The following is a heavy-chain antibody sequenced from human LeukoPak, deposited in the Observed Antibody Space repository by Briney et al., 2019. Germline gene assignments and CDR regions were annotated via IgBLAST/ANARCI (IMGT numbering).Heavy chain of an antibody. CDR3: ARVKAGEFQYYFDY. Sequence: SETLSLTCTVSGGSISSSSYYWGWIRQPPGKGLEWIGSIYYSGSTYYNPSLKSRVTISVDTSKNQFSLKLSSVTAADTAVYYCARVKAGEFQYYFDYWGQGTLVTVSS. J-gene: IGHJ4*02. CDR2: IYYSGST. D-gene: IGHD3-16*01. CDR1: GGSISSSSYY. V-gene: IGHV4-39*07.